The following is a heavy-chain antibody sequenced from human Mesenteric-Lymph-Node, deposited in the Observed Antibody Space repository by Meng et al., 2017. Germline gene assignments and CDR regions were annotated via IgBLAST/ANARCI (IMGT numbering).Heavy chain of an antibody. CDR1: GGSVSSGGYY. J-gene: IGHJ4*02. V-gene: IGHV4-31*03. CDR2: IYYSGST. D-gene: IGHD6-19*01. CDR3: ARVSSGWDYFDY. Sequence: QLHESCPGLVKPSPTLSLTRTVSGGSVSSGGYYWTWIRQHPGKGLEWFGHIYYSGSTFYNPSLKRRVIISIDTSKNQFSLNLRSVTAADTAVYYCARVSSGWDYFDYWGQGTLVTVSS.